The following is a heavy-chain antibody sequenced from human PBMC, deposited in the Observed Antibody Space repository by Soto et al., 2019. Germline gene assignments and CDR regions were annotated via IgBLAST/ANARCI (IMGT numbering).Heavy chain of an antibody. Sequence: PSETLSLTCAVSGDSVASSNWWSWVRLPPGKGLEWIGEIYHSGGTNYNPSLKSRVTISVDKPKNQFSLKLNSVTAADTAVYYCAGSYYDSRGYIDRWGQGTLVTVSS. CDR1: GDSVASSNW. CDR2: IYHSGGT. J-gene: IGHJ5*02. V-gene: IGHV4-4*02. D-gene: IGHD3-22*01. CDR3: AGSYYDSRGYIDR.